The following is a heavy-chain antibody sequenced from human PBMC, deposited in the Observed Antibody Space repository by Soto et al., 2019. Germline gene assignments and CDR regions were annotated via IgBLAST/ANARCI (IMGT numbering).Heavy chain of an antibody. CDR1: GYTFNTYG. CDR2: ISAYDGKT. D-gene: IGHD3-3*01. J-gene: IGHJ5*02. CDR3: AKDPHEFWTSYWFDP. V-gene: IGHV1-18*01. Sequence: ASVKVSCKTSGYTFNTYGINWVRQAPGQGLELMGWISAYDGKTTYAEKFQGRVTLTTDTSTSTAYMELRSLRSDDTAIYYCAKDPHEFWTSYWFDPWGQGTPVTVSS.